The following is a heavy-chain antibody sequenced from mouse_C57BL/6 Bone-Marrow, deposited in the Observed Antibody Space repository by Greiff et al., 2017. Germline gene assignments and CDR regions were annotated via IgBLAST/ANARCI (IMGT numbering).Heavy chain of an antibody. V-gene: IGHV1-64*01. CDR3: ARIYYYYEGFAY. J-gene: IGHJ3*01. CDR2: INPNSGST. Sequence: QVQLQQPGAELVQPGASVKLSCTASGYTFTSYWMPWVKQRPGQGLEWIGMINPNSGSTKYTEKLQSKATLPVDKSSSTAYMQLSSLTSEDAAVYYCARIYYYYEGFAYWGQGTLVTVSA. CDR1: GYTFTSYW. D-gene: IGHD2-4*01.